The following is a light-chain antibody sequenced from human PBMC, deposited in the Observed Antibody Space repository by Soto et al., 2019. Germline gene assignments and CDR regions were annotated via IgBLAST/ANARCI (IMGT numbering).Light chain of an antibody. CDR1: QTIIGNY. CDR2: DAS. J-gene: IGKJ5*01. V-gene: IGKV3-11*01. CDR3: QQRSNWNPIT. Sequence: EVVLTHSPGTLSLSPGERATLSCRASQTIIGNYLAWYQHKPGQAPRLLIYDASNSATGTPARFSGSGSGTDFTLTISSLDPEAFAVSYCQQRSNWNPITFGQGTRLEIK.